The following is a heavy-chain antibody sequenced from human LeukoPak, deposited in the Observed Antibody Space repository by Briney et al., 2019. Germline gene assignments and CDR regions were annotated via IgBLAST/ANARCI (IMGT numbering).Heavy chain of an antibody. CDR2: ISHTAST. CDR1: GGSMSHH. Sequence: SQTLSLTCTVSGGSMSHHWSWIRQSPGKGLEWIGYISHTASTNYNPSLKSRVTLSIDTSKNQLSFQLTSVTAADTAVYYCAREKSPERKTWLQLGAFDVWGQGTVVTVSS. CDR3: AREKSPERKTWLQLGAFDV. D-gene: IGHD5-24*01. J-gene: IGHJ3*01. V-gene: IGHV4-59*11.